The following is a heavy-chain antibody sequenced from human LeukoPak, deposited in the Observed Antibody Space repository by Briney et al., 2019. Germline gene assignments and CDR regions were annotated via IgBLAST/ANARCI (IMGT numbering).Heavy chain of an antibody. CDR3: ARHPITKYYDSSGYSAAGPDY. D-gene: IGHD3-22*01. V-gene: IGHV5-51*01. CDR2: INPGDSDT. CDR1: GYRFTTYW. Sequence: GESLKISCKGSGYRFTTYWIGWVRQMPGKGLEWMGIINPGDSDTRYSPSFQGQVTISADKSISTAYLLWSSLKASDTAMYYCARHPITKYYDSSGYSAAGPDYWGQGTLVTVSS. J-gene: IGHJ4*02.